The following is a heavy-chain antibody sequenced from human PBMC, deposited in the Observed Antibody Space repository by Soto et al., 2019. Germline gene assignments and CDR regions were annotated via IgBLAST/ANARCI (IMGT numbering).Heavy chain of an antibody. J-gene: IGHJ3*01. CDR2: IHSDGSST. D-gene: IGHD1-26*01. Sequence: EVQLVESGGGLVRPGGSLRLSCAASGFTFSYYWMHWVRQAPGKGLVWVSRIHSDGSSTTYADFVKGRFIISRDNARNTVDLQMNSVRVEETAVYDCARGDRGAFDLWGQGTVVTVSS. V-gene: IGHV3-74*01. CDR1: GFTFSYYW. CDR3: ARGDRGAFDL.